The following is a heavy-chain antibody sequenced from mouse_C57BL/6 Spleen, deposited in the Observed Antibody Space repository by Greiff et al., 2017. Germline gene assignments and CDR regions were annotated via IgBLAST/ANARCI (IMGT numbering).Heavy chain of an antibody. V-gene: IGHV1-56*01. Sequence: VQLQQSGPELVRPGASVKISCKAPGYTFTRHWMQWVRQRPGQGLEWIGEIFPGSGSTYYNEKFKGKATLALDTSSSTADMQLSSLTSEDSAVYFCARGDPDYWGPGTTLTFSS. CDR2: IFPGSGST. CDR1: GYTFTRHW. J-gene: IGHJ2*01. CDR3: ARGDPDY.